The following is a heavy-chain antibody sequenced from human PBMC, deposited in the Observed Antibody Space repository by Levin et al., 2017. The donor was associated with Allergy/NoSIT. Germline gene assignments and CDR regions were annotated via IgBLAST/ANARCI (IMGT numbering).Heavy chain of an antibody. V-gene: IGHV4-59*01. Sequence: MASETLSLTCIVSGGLMTNYYWSWIRQSPGKGLEWIGYVHSNGRINYNPSLKSRLIISLDTSKSQVSLKLTSVTAADAAVYYCTREIGGGGAFEIWGQGTMVTVSS. J-gene: IGHJ3*02. CDR3: TREIGGGGAFEI. CDR2: VHSNGRI. CDR1: GGLMTNYY. D-gene: IGHD3-10*01.